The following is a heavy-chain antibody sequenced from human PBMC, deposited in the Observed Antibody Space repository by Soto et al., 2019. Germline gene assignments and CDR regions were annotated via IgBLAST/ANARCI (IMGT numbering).Heavy chain of an antibody. CDR3: ARVPTP. D-gene: IGHD2-2*01. CDR2: IYHSGST. V-gene: IGHV4-30-2*01. J-gene: IGHJ5*02. Sequence: ALEILSLTCAVSGGSIISGGYSWSWIRQPPGKGLEWIGYIYHSGSTYYNSSLKSRVTISVDRSKNQFSLKLSSVTAADTAVYYCARVPTPWGQGTLVTVSS. CDR1: GGSIISGGYS.